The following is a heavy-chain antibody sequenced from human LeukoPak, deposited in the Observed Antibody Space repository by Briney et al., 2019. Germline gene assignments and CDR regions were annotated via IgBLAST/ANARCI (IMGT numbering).Heavy chain of an antibody. CDR3: ARAFRRMVRHPFDY. CDR1: GGSFSGYY. D-gene: IGHD3-10*01. J-gene: IGHJ4*02. V-gene: IGHV4-34*01. Sequence: SETLSLTCAVYGGSFSGYYWSWIRQPPGKGLEWIGEINHSGSTNYNPSLKSRVTISVDTSKNQFSLKLSSVTAADTAVYYCARAFRRMVRHPFDYWGQGTLVTVFS. CDR2: INHSGST.